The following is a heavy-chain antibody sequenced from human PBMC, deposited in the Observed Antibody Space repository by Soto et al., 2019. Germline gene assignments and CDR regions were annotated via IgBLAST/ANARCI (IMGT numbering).Heavy chain of an antibody. J-gene: IGHJ3*02. V-gene: IGHV4-59*01. CDR2: IYYSGST. CDR3: ARFPFSGYDGIAFDI. D-gene: IGHD5-12*01. Sequence: SETLSLTCTVSGGSISSYYWSWIRQPPGKGLEWIGYIYYSGSTNYNPSLKSRVTISVDTSKNQFSLKLSSVTAADTAVYYCARFPFSGYDGIAFDIWGQGTMVTVSS. CDR1: GGSISSYY.